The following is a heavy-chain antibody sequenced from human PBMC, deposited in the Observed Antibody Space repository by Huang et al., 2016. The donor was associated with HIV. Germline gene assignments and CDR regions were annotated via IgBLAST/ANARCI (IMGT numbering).Heavy chain of an antibody. V-gene: IGHV4-39*01. J-gene: IGHJ4*02. CDR2: IYYSGSA. CDR3: ARSSSWSFDH. CDR1: GGSISSSSYY. Sequence: QLQLQESGPGLLKPSETLSLTCTVSGGSISSSSYYWGWIRQPPGKGLEWIANIYYSGSAYYNPSLNSRVNIFVDTSKNQFSLKLDSVAATDTAVYYCARSSSWSFDHWGQGMLVTVSS. D-gene: IGHD6-19*01.